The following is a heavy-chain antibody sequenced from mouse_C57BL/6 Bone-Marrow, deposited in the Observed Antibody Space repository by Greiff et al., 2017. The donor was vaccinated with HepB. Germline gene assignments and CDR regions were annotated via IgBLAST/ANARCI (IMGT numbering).Heavy chain of an antibody. J-gene: IGHJ4*01. CDR1: GFSLTSYG. V-gene: IGHV2-5*01. CDR3: AKKIYYGNYEAMDY. D-gene: IGHD2-1*01. Sequence: QVQLKESGPGLVQPSQSLSITCTVSGFSLTSYGVHWVRQSPGKGLEWLGVIWRGGSTDYNAAFMSRLSITKDNSKSQVFFKMNSLQADDTAIYYCAKKIYYGNYEAMDYWGQGTSVTVSS. CDR2: IWRGGST.